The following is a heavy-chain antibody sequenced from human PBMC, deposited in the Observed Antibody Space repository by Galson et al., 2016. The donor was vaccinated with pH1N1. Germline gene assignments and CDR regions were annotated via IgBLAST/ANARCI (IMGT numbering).Heavy chain of an antibody. CDR2: IKQDGSQS. J-gene: IGHJ4*02. CDR3: VKAIGAAGAH. CDR1: GLTFSDYW. D-gene: IGHD6-13*01. V-gene: IGHV3-7*01. Sequence: SLRLSCAASGLTFSDYWMHWARQAPGKGLEWVANIKQDGSQSYYLDSVKGRFTISRDNAKNSLYLQMNSLTAEDSALYYCVKAIGAAGAHWGQGTLVTVSS.